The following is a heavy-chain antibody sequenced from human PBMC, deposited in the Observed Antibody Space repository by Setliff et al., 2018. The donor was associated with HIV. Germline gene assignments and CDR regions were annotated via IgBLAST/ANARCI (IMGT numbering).Heavy chain of an antibody. D-gene: IGHD4-17*01. Sequence: SETLSLTCTVSGGSISSGSYYWTWIRQPAGKGLEWIGHIYTGGTTNYNPSLKSRVSISADMSKNHFSLNLSSVTAADTAVYYCCRSMTTVLEDAFDIWGQGTMVTVSS. V-gene: IGHV4-61*09. CDR1: GGSISSGSYY. J-gene: IGHJ3*02. CDR3: CRSMTTVLEDAFDI. CDR2: IYTGGTT.